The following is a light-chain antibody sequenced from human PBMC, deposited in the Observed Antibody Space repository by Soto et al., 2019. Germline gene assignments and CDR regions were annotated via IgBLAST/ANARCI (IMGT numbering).Light chain of an antibody. Sequence: DIQMTQSPSTLSASVGDRVTITCRASQSISSWLAWYQQKPGKAPKLLIYDASSLESGVPSRFSGSGSGTEFTLTISSLQPDDFATDYCQQYNSYSITFGQGTRLEIK. V-gene: IGKV1-5*01. J-gene: IGKJ5*01. CDR1: QSISSW. CDR2: DAS. CDR3: QQYNSYSIT.